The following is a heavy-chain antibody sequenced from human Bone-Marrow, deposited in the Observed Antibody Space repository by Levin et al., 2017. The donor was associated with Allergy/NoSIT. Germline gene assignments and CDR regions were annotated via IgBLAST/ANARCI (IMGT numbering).Heavy chain of an antibody. Sequence: SQTLSLTCTVSGGSISNNNYYWGWVRQPPGKGLEWIGSIYYGGRTYYNLSLKSRVTLSVDTSKNQFSLKLSSVTAADTAVYYGARDSIAVAGLAFWGQGTLVTVSS. CDR1: GGSISNNNYY. D-gene: IGHD6-19*01. V-gene: IGHV4-39*07. CDR3: ARDSIAVAGLAF. CDR2: IYYGGRT. J-gene: IGHJ4*02.